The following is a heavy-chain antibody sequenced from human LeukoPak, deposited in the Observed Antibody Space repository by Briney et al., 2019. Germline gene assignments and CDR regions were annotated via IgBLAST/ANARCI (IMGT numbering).Heavy chain of an antibody. J-gene: IGHJ4*02. CDR3: AVLRLGAMKPNYFDH. D-gene: IGHD6-19*01. CDR1: GFTFSTFG. CDR2: IRYDGSKT. V-gene: IGHV3-30*02. Sequence: PGGSLRLSCAASGFTFSTFGMHWFGQAPGKGLEWLEFIRYDGSKTYYADSVKGRFTISKDNSNNTLFLQMNSLRAEDTGVYYCAVLRLGAMKPNYFDHWGQGTPVTVSS.